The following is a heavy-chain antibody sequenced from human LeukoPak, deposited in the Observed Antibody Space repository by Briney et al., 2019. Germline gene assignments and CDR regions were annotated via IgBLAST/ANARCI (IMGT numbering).Heavy chain of an antibody. J-gene: IGHJ5*02. CDR3: ARLRYFQRFDP. CDR2: INAGNGNT. D-gene: IGHD3-9*01. CDR1: GYTFTSYA. V-gene: IGHV1-3*01. Sequence: GASVKVSCKASGYTFTSYAMHWVRQAPGQRLEWMGWINAGNGNTKYPQKFQGRVTITRDTSASTAYMELSSLRSEDTAVYYCARLRYFQRFDPWGQGTLVTVSS.